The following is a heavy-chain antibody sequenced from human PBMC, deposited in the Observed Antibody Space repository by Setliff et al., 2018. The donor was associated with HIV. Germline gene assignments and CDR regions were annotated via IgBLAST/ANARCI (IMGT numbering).Heavy chain of an antibody. Sequence: GSLRLSCVASGFTFSNFPMSWVRQAPGKGLEWVSIISGSGDRALSADSVEGRFTISRDNSKNTLFLQMNSLILEDTAVYYCATGAGNSPGPFFENWGQGTLVTVS. D-gene: IGHD6-13*01. CDR3: ATGAGNSPGPFFEN. V-gene: IGHV3-23*01. CDR2: ISGSGDRA. J-gene: IGHJ4*02. CDR1: GFTFSNFP.